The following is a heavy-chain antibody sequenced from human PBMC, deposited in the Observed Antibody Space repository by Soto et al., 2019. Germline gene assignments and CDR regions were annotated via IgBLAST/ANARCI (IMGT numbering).Heavy chain of an antibody. Sequence: GGSLRLSCAASGFTFSSYSMNWVRQAPGKGLEWVSSISSSSSYIYYADSVKGRFTISRDNAKNSLYLQMNSLRAEDTAVYYCAKDEDSSWYEYYYYYGMDVWGQGTTVTVSS. V-gene: IGHV3-21*04. D-gene: IGHD6-13*01. CDR2: ISSSSSYI. CDR3: AKDEDSSWYEYYYYYGMDV. CDR1: GFTFSSYS. J-gene: IGHJ6*02.